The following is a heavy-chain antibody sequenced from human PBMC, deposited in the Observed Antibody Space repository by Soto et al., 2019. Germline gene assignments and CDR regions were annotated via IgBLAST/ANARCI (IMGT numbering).Heavy chain of an antibody. V-gene: IGHV5-51*01. D-gene: IGHD3-22*01. CDR1: GYSFTSYW. CDR3: ARFTYDSSGYYLAFIDY. Sequence: SLKISCKGSGYSFTSYWIGWVRQMPGKGLEWMGIIYPGDSDTRYSPSFQGQVTISADKSISTAYLQWSSLKASDTAMYYCARFTYDSSGYYLAFIDYWGQGTLVTVSS. CDR2: IYPGDSDT. J-gene: IGHJ4*02.